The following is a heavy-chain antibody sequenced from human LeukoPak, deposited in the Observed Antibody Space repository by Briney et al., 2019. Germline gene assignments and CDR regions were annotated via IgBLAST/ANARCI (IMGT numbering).Heavy chain of an antibody. V-gene: IGHV3-30*02. J-gene: IGHJ4*02. D-gene: IGHD2-2*01. CDR1: GFTFSSYS. CDR2: IRYDGSNK. CDR3: AKGLDIVVVPAAPPIDY. Sequence: GGSLRLSCAASGFTFSSYSMHWVRQAPGKGLEWVAFIRYDGSNKYYADSVKGRFTISRDNSKNTLYLQMNSLRAEDTAVYYCAKGLDIVVVPAAPPIDYWGQGTLVTVSS.